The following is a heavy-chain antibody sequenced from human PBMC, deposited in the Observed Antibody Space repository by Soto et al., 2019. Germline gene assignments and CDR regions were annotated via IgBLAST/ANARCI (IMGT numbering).Heavy chain of an antibody. CDR3: AKDRTGRYYDSSGYYDY. Sequence: PGGSLRLSCAASGFTFSSYSMNWARQAPGKGLEWVSAISGSGGSTYYADSVKGRFTISRDNAKNTLYLQMNSLRAEDTAVYYCAKDRTGRYYDSSGYYDYWGQGTLVTVSS. V-gene: IGHV3-23*01. J-gene: IGHJ4*02. CDR2: ISGSGGST. CDR1: GFTFSSYS. D-gene: IGHD3-22*01.